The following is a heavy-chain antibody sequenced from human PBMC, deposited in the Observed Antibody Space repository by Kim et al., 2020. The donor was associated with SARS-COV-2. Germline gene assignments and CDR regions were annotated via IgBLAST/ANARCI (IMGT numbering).Heavy chain of an antibody. Sequence: GGSLRLSCVASGFTFSNYAMSWVRQAPGKGLEWVSAMSGGGGSTYYAASVQGRFTISRDYYKNTLYLQMNTLGADDTAVYYCAKVVNWNDGRGMDAWGQGTTVPVSS. CDR1: GFTFSNYA. D-gene: IGHD1-1*01. V-gene: IGHV3-23*01. CDR2: MSGGGGST. J-gene: IGHJ6*02. CDR3: AKVVNWNDGRGMDA.